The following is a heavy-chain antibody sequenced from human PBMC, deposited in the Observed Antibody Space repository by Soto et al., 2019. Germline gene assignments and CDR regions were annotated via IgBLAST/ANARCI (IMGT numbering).Heavy chain of an antibody. Sequence: QITLKESGPTLVKPTQTLTLTCTFSGFSLTTTGEGVGWIRQPPGKALEWLGIIYWDADTRYSPSLKSRLTITKDTPKNQVVLRMTNMDPVDTGTYYCAHRKAGGRCYFDYWGQGTLVTVSS. V-gene: IGHV2-5*02. CDR2: IYWDADT. J-gene: IGHJ4*02. CDR3: AHRKAGGRCYFDY. CDR1: GFSLTTTGEG. D-gene: IGHD2-15*01.